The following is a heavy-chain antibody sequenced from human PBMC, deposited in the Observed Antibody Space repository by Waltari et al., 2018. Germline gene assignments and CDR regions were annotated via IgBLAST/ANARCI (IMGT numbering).Heavy chain of an antibody. V-gene: IGHV4-34*01. CDR2: MNHSGST. Sequence: QVQLQQWGAGLLKPSETLSLTCAVYGGSFSGYYWSWIRKPQGKGLEWIGEMNHSGSTNYIPSLKSRVTISVDTSKNQFSLKLSSVTAADTAVYYCARDGSGWIYYYYGMDVWGQGTTVTVSS. J-gene: IGHJ6*02. CDR3: ARDGSGWIYYYYGMDV. CDR1: GGSFSGYY. D-gene: IGHD6-19*01.